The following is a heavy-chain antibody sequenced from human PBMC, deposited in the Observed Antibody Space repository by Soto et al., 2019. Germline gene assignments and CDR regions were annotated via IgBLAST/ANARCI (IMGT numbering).Heavy chain of an antibody. V-gene: IGHV4-30-4*01. CDR3: ARDSADTAMALNWFDP. J-gene: IGHJ5*02. Sequence: KASETLSLTCTVSGGSISSGDYYWSWIRQPPGKGLEWIGYIYYSGSTYYNPSLKSRVTISVDTSKNQFSLKLSSVTAADTAVYYCARDSADTAMALNWFDPWGQGTLVTVS. CDR2: IYYSGST. CDR1: GGSISSGDYY. D-gene: IGHD5-18*01.